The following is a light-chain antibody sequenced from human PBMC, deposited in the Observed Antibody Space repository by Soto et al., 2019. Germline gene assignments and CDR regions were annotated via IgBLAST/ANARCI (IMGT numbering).Light chain of an antibody. Sequence: QPASVSGSPGQSITISCTGTSSDIGGYNYVSWYQQYPGKAPKLMIYDVSSRPSGVSNRFSGSKSGNTASLTISGLQAEDEADYYCSSYRSSSTRVVFGVGTQLTVL. CDR1: SSDIGGYNY. V-gene: IGLV2-14*01. CDR3: SSYRSSSTRVV. CDR2: DVS. J-gene: IGLJ2*01.